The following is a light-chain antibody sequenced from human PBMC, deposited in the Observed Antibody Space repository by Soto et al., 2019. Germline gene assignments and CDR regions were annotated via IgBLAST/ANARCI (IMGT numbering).Light chain of an antibody. CDR1: QSVSNNY. CDR2: CAS. V-gene: IGKV3-20*01. J-gene: IGKJ5*01. Sequence: EIVLTQSPGTLSLSPGERATISCRASQSVSNNYLAWYQQKHGEAARLLIYCASNSAPGMPDRFIGSGSGTEFALTISRLEPEDFAVYYCQQYGSSPQITFGQGTRLEIK. CDR3: QQYGSSPQIT.